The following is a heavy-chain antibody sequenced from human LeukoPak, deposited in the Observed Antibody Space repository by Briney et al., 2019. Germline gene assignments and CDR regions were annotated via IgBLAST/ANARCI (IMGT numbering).Heavy chain of an antibody. Sequence: ASVKVSCKASGGTFSSYAISWVRQAPGQGLEWMGGIIPIFGTANYAQKFQGRVTITTDESTSTAYMALSSLRSEDTAVYYCARDITVAGNRFDYWGQGTLVTVSS. V-gene: IGHV1-69*05. CDR1: GGTFSSYA. J-gene: IGHJ4*02. CDR2: IIPIFGTA. CDR3: ARDITVAGNRFDY. D-gene: IGHD6-19*01.